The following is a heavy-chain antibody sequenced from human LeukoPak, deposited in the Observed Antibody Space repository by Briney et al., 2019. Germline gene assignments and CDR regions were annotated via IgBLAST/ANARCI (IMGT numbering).Heavy chain of an antibody. J-gene: IGHJ4*02. D-gene: IGHD5-18*01. CDR1: GGSISSSSYY. V-gene: IGHV4-39*01. CDR3: ASRIQLWLNY. CDR2: IYYSGST. Sequence: PSETLSLTCTVSGGSISSSSYYWGWIRQPPGKGLEWIGSIYYSGSTYYNPSLKSRVTISVDTSKNQFSLKLSSVTAADTAVYYCASRIQLWLNYWGQGTLVTVSS.